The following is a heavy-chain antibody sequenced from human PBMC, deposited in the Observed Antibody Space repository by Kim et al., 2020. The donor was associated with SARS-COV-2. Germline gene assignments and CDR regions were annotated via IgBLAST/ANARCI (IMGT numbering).Heavy chain of an antibody. CDR3: ARERCLTTVRAGIRPQFAFDI. V-gene: IGHV3-33*05. Sequence: GGSLRLSCAASGFTFSSYGMHWVRQAPGKGLEWVAVISYDGSNKYYADSVKGRFTISRDNSKNTLYLQMNSLRAEDTAVYYCARERCLTTVRAGIRPQFAFDIWGQGTMVTVSS. D-gene: IGHD4-17*01. CDR2: ISYDGSNK. J-gene: IGHJ3*02. CDR1: GFTFSSYG.